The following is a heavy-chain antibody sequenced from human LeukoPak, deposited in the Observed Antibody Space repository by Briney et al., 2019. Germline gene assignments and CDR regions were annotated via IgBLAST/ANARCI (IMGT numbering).Heavy chain of an antibody. D-gene: IGHD4-23*01. V-gene: IGHV3-23*01. Sequence: GGSLRLSCAASGFTFSSYAMSWVRQAPGKGLEWVSAISGSGGSTYYADSVKGRFTISRDNSKNTLYLQMNTLRAEDTAVYYCAKLYARVTRYYFDYWGQGTLVTVSS. CDR1: GFTFSSYA. CDR3: AKLYARVTRYYFDY. J-gene: IGHJ4*02. CDR2: ISGSGGST.